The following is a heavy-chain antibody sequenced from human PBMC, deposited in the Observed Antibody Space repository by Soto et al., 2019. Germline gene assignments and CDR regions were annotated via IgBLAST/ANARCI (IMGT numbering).Heavy chain of an antibody. CDR2: ISSSSSYI. V-gene: IGHV3-21*01. CDR3: ARGYHYYDSSGYDKWDAFDI. J-gene: IGHJ3*02. Sequence: EVQLVESGGGLVKPGGSLRLSCAASGFTFSSYSMNWVRQAPGKGLEWVSSISSSSSYIYYADSVKGRFTIPRDNAKNSVYLQMNSLRAEDTAVYYCARGYHYYDSSGYDKWDAFDIWGQGTMVTVSS. CDR1: GFTFSSYS. D-gene: IGHD3-22*01.